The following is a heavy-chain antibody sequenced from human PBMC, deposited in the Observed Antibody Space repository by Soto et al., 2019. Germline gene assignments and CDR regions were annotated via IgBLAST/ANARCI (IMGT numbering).Heavy chain of an antibody. V-gene: IGHV1-69*06. Sequence: ASVKVSCKASGGTFSSYAISWVRQAPGQGLEWMGGIIPIFGTANYAQKFQGRVTITADKSTSTAYMELSSLRSEDTAVYYCAREDYYDSSGYYGYFDYWGQGTLVTVSS. D-gene: IGHD3-22*01. CDR3: AREDYYDSSGYYGYFDY. J-gene: IGHJ4*02. CDR1: GGTFSSYA. CDR2: IIPIFGTA.